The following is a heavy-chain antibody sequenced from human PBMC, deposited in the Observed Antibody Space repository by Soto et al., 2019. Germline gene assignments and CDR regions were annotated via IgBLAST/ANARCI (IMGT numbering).Heavy chain of an antibody. D-gene: IGHD2-2*01. J-gene: IGHJ4*02. Sequence: GGSLRLSCAASGFTFSIYTMTWVRQAPGRGLEWVSSMTTSSDYIDYADSVKGRFTISRDNAKNSLDLQMNSLRAEDTAVYYCVAGCSSTSCYGSDYWGQGTLVTVSS. CDR1: GFTFSIYT. CDR3: VAGCSSTSCYGSDY. CDR2: MTTSSDYI. V-gene: IGHV3-21*01.